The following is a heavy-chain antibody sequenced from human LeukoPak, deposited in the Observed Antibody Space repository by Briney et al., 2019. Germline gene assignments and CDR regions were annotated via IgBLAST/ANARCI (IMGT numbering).Heavy chain of an antibody. D-gene: IGHD3-22*01. CDR1: GITLSNYG. Sequence: PGGSLRLSCVVSGITLSNYGMSWVRQAPGKGLEWVAGISDSGGRTNYADSVKGRFTMSRDSPKNTLYLQMNSLRAEDTAVYFCAKRGVVIRVILVGFHKEAYYFDSWGQGALVTVSS. V-gene: IGHV3-23*01. CDR2: ISDSGGRT. J-gene: IGHJ4*02. CDR3: AKRGVVIRVILVGFHKEAYYFDS.